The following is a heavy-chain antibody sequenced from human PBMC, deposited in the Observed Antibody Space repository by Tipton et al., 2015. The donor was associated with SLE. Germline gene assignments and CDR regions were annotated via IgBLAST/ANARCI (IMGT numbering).Heavy chain of an antibody. J-gene: IGHJ4*02. CDR3: AKSGHDLFYFDS. V-gene: IGHV4-34*09. CDR1: GGSFSGYY. CDR2: INHAGGI. Sequence: TLSLTCAVYGGSFSGYYWTWIRQPPGKGLEWIGEINHAGGINYNPSLKSRIIISVDTSNNQFSLKLSSVTAADTAVYYCAKSGHDLFYFDSSGRGTLVTVSS. D-gene: IGHD5-12*01.